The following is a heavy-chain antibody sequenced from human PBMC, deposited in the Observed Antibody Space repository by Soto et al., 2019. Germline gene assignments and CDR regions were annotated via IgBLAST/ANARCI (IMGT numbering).Heavy chain of an antibody. CDR1: GFTYSKSG. J-gene: IGHJ4*02. Sequence: QVQLVESGGGVVQPGRSLRLSCADSGFTYSKSGMHWLRQAPGRGLEWVAAISNDGSDEYYADSVKGRFNISRDNSKMTLSLQMNSLRFEDTAGYFCAKDRRKWGDSPFEKWGQGTLVTVSS. D-gene: IGHD2-21*02. V-gene: IGHV3-30*18. CDR3: AKDRRKWGDSPFEK. CDR2: ISNDGSDE.